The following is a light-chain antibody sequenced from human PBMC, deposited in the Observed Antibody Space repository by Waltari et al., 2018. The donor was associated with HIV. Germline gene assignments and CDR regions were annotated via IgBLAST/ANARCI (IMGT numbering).Light chain of an antibody. CDR3: QTWDNNFYV. J-gene: IGLJ1*01. CDR1: QLGNTY. Sequence: SYDLTQPPSVSVSPGQTDSITCSGDQLGNTYIWWYQQKSGQSPVLVIYHDSKRPPGIPERFSGSSSGHTATLTISETQTVDEADYYCQTWDNNFYVFGTGTKVTVL. V-gene: IGLV3-1*01. CDR2: HDS.